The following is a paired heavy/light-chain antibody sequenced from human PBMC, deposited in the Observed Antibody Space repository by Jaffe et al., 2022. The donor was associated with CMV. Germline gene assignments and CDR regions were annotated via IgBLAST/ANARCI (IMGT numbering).Heavy chain of an antibody. J-gene: IGHJ6*02. CDR1: GFTFSSYS. CDR3: ARDLNTAQTSGWYEKYGMDV. V-gene: IGHV3-21*01. D-gene: IGHD6-19*01. Sequence: EVQLVESGGGLVKPGGSLRLSCAASGFTFSSYSMNWVRQAPGKGLEWVSSISSSSSYIYYADSVKGRFTISRDNAKNSLYLQMNSLRAEDTAVYYCARDLNTAQTSGWYEKYGMDVWGQGTTVTVSS. CDR2: ISSSSSYI.
Light chain of an antibody. CDR3: QQLNSYPLFT. V-gene: IGKV1-9*01. J-gene: IGKJ3*01. Sequence: DIQLTQSPSFLSASVGDRVTITCRASQGISSYLAWYQQKPGKAPKLLIYAASTLQSGVPSRFSGSGSGTEFTLTISSLQPEDFATYYCQQLNSYPLFTFGPGTKVDIK. CDR2: AAS. CDR1: QGISSY.